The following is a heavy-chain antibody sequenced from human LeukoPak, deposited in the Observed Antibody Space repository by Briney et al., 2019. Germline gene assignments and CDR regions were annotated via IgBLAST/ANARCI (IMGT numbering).Heavy chain of an antibody. CDR2: SIIVGAP. Sequence: SETLSLTCTVSVAPSAVVVTTGAGSASPQGRGWSGLGVSIIVGAPTTTRSLKSRVTISVDTSKNQFSLKLSSVTAADTAVYYCARPISSSWYLFDYWGQGTLVTVSS. CDR1: VAPSAVVVTT. CDR3: ARPISSSWYLFDY. V-gene: IGHV4-39*01. J-gene: IGHJ4*02. D-gene: IGHD6-13*01.